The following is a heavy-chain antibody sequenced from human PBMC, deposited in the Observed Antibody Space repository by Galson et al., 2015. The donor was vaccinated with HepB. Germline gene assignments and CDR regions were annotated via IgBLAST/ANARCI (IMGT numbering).Heavy chain of an antibody. CDR3: TRDARGRNTPFYYYYMDV. V-gene: IGHV3-49*03. CDR2: IRSKAYGGTT. Sequence: SLRLSCAASGFTFGDYAMSWFRQAPGKGLEWVGFIRSKAYGGTTEYAASVKGRFTISRDDSKSIAYLQMNSLKTEDTAVYYCTRDARGRNTPFYYYYMDVWGKGTTVTVSS. D-gene: IGHD3-10*01. J-gene: IGHJ6*03. CDR1: GFTFGDYA.